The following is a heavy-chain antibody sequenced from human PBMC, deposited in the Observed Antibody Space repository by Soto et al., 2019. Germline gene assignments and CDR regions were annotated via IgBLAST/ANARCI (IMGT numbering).Heavy chain of an antibody. CDR1: GFTFSSYW. CDR2: IKQDGSEK. Sequence: GGSLRLSCAASGFTFSSYWMSWVRQAPGKGLEWVANIKQDGSEKYYVDSVKGRFTISRDNAKNSLYLQMNSLRAEDTAVYYCARDTPLQTTSFDYWGQGTLVTVSS. CDR3: ARDTPLQTTSFDY. V-gene: IGHV3-7*01. D-gene: IGHD4-17*01. J-gene: IGHJ4*02.